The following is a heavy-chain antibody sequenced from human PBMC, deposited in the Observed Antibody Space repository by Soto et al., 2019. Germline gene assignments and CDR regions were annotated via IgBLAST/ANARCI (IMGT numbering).Heavy chain of an antibody. CDR3: ARDWWEEPAGKETVSQFDY. V-gene: IGHV3-33*01. CDR1: GFAFSNYG. J-gene: IGHJ4*02. Sequence: DLEESGGGVVQPGRSLTLSCTASGFAFSNYGIHCVRQAPGRGLEWVAVIWSDGTKKFYAGSVRGRFTISRDNSKNTIYLQMNSLRAEDTAVYYCARDWWEEPAGKETVSQFDYWGQGTLVTVSS. D-gene: IGHD6-13*01. CDR2: IWSDGTKK.